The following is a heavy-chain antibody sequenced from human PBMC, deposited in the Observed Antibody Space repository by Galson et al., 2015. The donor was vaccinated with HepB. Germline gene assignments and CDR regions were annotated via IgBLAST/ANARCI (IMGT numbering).Heavy chain of an antibody. Sequence: SLRLSCAASGFPFSSYTKHWVRQAPGKGLEYVAAITSNGVSTYYADSVKDRFTISRDNSKNTLYLQMSSLGVEDTAVYYCVRGLWGADWGRGALVTVSS. CDR2: ITSNGVST. V-gene: IGHV3-64D*06. J-gene: IGHJ4*02. CDR1: GFPFSSYT. D-gene: IGHD7-27*01. CDR3: VRGLWGAD.